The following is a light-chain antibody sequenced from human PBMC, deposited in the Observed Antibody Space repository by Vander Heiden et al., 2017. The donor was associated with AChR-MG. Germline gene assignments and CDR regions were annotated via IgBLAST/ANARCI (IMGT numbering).Light chain of an antibody. CDR3: MQALQTPWT. CDR1: PSQLHSNVYND. V-gene: IGKV2-28*01. J-gene: IGKJ1*01. CDR2: LGS. Sequence: DLVMPQSPLSLPVTPGEPASSSSRSSPSQLHSNVYNDLDWYLQKPGQSPQLLIYLGSNRASGVPDRFSGSGSGTDFTLKISRVEAEDVGVYYCMQALQTPWTFGQGTKVEIK.